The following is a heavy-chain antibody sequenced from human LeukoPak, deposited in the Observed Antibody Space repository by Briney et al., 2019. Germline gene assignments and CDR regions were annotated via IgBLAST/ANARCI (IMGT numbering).Heavy chain of an antibody. CDR1: GFTFSTYS. D-gene: IGHD3-9*01. Sequence: GGSLRLSCAASGFTFSTYSMNWVRQAPGKVLEWVSSISSSTSYIYYAESVKGRFTISRDNAKNSLYLQMNSLRAEDTAVYYCARGGEYDILTGYYTAFDTWGQGTMVTVSS. V-gene: IGHV3-21*01. CDR3: ARGGEYDILTGYYTAFDT. J-gene: IGHJ3*02. CDR2: ISSSTSYI.